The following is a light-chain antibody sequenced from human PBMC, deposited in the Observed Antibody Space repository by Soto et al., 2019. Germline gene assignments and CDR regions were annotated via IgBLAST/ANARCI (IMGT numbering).Light chain of an antibody. J-gene: IGKJ1*01. CDR3: QQYNDYWT. Sequence: DIQMTQSPSSLSASVGDRVTITCRTSQSVSNYLNWYQQRPGKAPKLLIFAASSLQSGVPSRFSGSGSGTEFTLTISSLQPDDFATYYCQQYNDYWTFGQGTKVDIK. CDR1: QSVSNY. V-gene: IGKV1-39*01. CDR2: AAS.